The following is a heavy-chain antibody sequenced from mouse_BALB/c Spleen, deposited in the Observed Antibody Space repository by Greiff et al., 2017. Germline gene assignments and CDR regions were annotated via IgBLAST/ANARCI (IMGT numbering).Heavy chain of an antibody. Sequence: EVMLVESGPGLVKPSQSLSLTCTVTGYSITSDYAWNWIRQFPGNKLEWMGYISYSGSTSYNPSLKSRISITRDTSKNQFFLQLNSVTTEDTATYYCAGFTTATYYAMDYWGQGTSVTVSS. CDR2: ISYSGST. CDR1: GYSITSDYA. V-gene: IGHV3-2*02. J-gene: IGHJ4*01. CDR3: AGFTTATYYAMDY. D-gene: IGHD1-2*01.